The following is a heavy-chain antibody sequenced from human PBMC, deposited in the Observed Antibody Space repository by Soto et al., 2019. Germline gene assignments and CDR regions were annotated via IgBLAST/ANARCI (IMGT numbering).Heavy chain of an antibody. D-gene: IGHD1-26*01. Sequence: EVQLLESGGGLVQPGGSLRLSCAASGFTFSSYAMRWVRQAPVKGLEWVSAISGSGGSTYYADSVKGPFTISRDNSKNTLYLQMNSLRAEDTAVYYCARRGSGSYYDYWGQGTLVTVSS. CDR3: ARRGSGSYYDY. CDR2: ISGSGGST. V-gene: IGHV3-23*01. J-gene: IGHJ4*02. CDR1: GFTFSSYA.